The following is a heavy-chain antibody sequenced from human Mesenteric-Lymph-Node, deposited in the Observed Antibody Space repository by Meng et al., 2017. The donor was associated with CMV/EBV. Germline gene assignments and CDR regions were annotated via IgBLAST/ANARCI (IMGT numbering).Heavy chain of an antibody. CDR1: GYSFINYY. D-gene: IGHD6-19*01. Sequence: ASVKVSCKAFGYSFINYYMHWVRQAPGQGLEWMGMINPNSGSTTYAQNFQGRVTMTRDTSTSTVYMEFRSLRSEDTAVYYCARVDVKSYSSGWIPNYDYWGQGTLVTVSS. J-gene: IGHJ4*02. V-gene: IGHV1-46*01. CDR2: INPNSGST. CDR3: ARVDVKSYSSGWIPNYDY.